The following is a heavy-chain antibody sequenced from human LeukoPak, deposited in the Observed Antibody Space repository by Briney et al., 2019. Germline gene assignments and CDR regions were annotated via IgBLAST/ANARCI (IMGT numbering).Heavy chain of an antibody. CDR3: ASGLLRSMEWFPHYYMDV. V-gene: IGHV3-64*01. Sequence: GGSLRLSCAASGFTFSSYPMHWVRQAPGKGLEYVSGISSNGVSTYYGNSVKGRFTISRDNSKNTLYLQMGSLRGEDMAVYYCASGLLRSMEWFPHYYMDVWGKGTMDTVSS. D-gene: IGHD3-3*01. J-gene: IGHJ6*03. CDR1: GFTFSSYP. CDR2: ISSNGVST.